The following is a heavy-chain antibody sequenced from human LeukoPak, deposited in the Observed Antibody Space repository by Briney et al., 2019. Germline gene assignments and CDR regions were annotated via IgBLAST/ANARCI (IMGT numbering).Heavy chain of an antibody. Sequence: ASVKVSCKASGYDFTKYAVQWVRQAPGQRLEWMGWIDAGNGRTKYSQDFQGRVTITRDTSASTAYMELSSLRSEDMAVYYCTRGARFRSYGSGTYYTSLPFDPWGQGTLVTVSS. CDR3: TRGARFRSYGSGTYYTSLPFDP. J-gene: IGHJ5*02. V-gene: IGHV1-3*03. CDR2: IDAGNGRT. CDR1: GYDFTKYA. D-gene: IGHD3-10*01.